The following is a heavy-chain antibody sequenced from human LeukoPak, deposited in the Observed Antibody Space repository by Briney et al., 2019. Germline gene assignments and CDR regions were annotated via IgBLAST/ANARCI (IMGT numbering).Heavy chain of an antibody. CDR2: ISGSGCST. CDR1: VFTFSSLA. V-gene: IGHV3-23*01. D-gene: IGHD3-9*01. Sequence: PGVSLRLSCAACVFTFSSLAMRGVRQARGKGREAVSAISGSGCSTYYADSGKGRFTISRDNSKNTLYLQMNSLRAEDTPVYYCAKGDDILTGPAVNWGQGTLVTVSS. J-gene: IGHJ4*02. CDR3: AKGDDILTGPAVN.